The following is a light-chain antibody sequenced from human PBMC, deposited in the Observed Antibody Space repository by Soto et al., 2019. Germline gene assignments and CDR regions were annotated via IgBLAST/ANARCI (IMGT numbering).Light chain of an antibody. CDR3: RHTVRALPPMP. J-gene: IGKJ5*01. CDR1: QSVSRSN. Sequence: TLCPVNLSVPQRNRTTVSCMATQSVSRSNLAWYQHKPGQAPRLLIYGTSNRATGIPDRFTGSGSGTDRTLTISSRGSGDAAVYCFRHTVRALPPMPFSQGT. CDR2: GTS. V-gene: IGKV3-20*01.